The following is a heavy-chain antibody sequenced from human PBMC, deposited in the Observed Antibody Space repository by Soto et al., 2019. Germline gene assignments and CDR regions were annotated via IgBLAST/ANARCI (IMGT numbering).Heavy chain of an antibody. Sequence: SETLSLTCAVYGGSFSGYYWSWIRQPPGKGLEWIGEINHSGSTNYNPSLKSRVTISVDTSKNQFSLKLSSVTAADTAVYYCASLPGRITMVRGWFDPWGQGTLVTVSS. CDR1: GGSFSGYY. J-gene: IGHJ5*02. D-gene: IGHD3-10*01. CDR3: ASLPGRITMVRGWFDP. CDR2: INHSGST. V-gene: IGHV4-34*01.